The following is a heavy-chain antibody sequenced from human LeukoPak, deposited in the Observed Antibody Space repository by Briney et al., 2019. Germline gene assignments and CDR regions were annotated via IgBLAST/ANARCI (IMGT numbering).Heavy chain of an antibody. D-gene: IGHD3-22*01. CDR3: ARGAPSDNYYDSSGYVDY. V-gene: IGHV1-18*01. CDR2: ISTYNGNT. J-gene: IGHJ4*02. Sequence: GASVKVSCKASGYTFTSYGISWVRQAPGQGLEWMGWISTYNGNTKYAQKLQGRVTMTTDTSTSTAYMELRSLRSDDTAVYYCARGAPSDNYYDSSGYVDYWGQGTLVTVSS. CDR1: GYTFTSYG.